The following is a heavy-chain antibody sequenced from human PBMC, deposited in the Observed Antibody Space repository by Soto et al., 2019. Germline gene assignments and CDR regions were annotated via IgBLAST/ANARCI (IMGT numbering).Heavy chain of an antibody. Sequence: QVHLQEWGPRLVRPSGTLVLTCAVSGDSLSSDKWWTWVRQPPGKGLEWIGEISHRGSTNYSPSFKSRLSLSVDTTKTQFSLRLTSVTAADTAVYYCAAVPLTSGVVSGRFDPWGQGIKVTVSS. D-gene: IGHD3-3*01. CDR3: AAVPLTSGVVSGRFDP. CDR1: GDSLSSDKW. V-gene: IGHV4-4*02. J-gene: IGHJ5*02. CDR2: ISHRGST.